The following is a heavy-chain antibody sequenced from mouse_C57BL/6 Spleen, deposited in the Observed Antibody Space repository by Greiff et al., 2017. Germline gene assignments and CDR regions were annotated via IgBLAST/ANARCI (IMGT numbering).Heavy chain of an antibody. D-gene: IGHD3-3*01. V-gene: IGHV1-42*01. Sequence: EVQLKQSGPELVKPGASVKISCKASGYSFTGYYMNWVKQSPEKSLEWIGEINPSTGGTTYNQKFKAKATLTVDKSSSTAYMQLKSLTSEDSAVYYCARGGTEGFAYWGQGTLVTVSA. J-gene: IGHJ3*01. CDR1: GYSFTGYY. CDR2: INPSTGGT. CDR3: ARGGTEGFAY.